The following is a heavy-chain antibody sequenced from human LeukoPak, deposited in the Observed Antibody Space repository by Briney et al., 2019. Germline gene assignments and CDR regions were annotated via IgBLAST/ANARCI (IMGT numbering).Heavy chain of an antibody. J-gene: IGHJ4*02. CDR3: ATGNYYDSRGYYTFGH. Sequence: GGSLRLSCAASGFAFNKYWMHWVRQAPGKGLVWASRIKGDGSTTSYADSVKGGFTISRDNAKNTLYLQMSSLRAEDTAVYYCATGNYYDSRGYYTFGHWGQGTLVTVSS. V-gene: IGHV3-74*01. CDR1: GFAFNKYW. D-gene: IGHD3-22*01. CDR2: IKGDGSTT.